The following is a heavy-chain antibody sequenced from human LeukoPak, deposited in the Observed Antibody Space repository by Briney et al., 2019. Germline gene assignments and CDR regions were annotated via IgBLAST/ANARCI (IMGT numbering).Heavy chain of an antibody. D-gene: IGHD3-10*01. Sequence: PGGSLRLSCAASGFTFSSYAMSWVRQAPGKGLEWVSAISGSGGSTYYADSVKGRFTISRDSSKNTLYLQMSSLRTEDTAVYYCAKDMGSHGSGSYYAFDIWGQGTMVTVSS. CDR1: GFTFSSYA. J-gene: IGHJ3*02. CDR3: AKDMGSHGSGSYYAFDI. CDR2: ISGSGGST. V-gene: IGHV3-23*01.